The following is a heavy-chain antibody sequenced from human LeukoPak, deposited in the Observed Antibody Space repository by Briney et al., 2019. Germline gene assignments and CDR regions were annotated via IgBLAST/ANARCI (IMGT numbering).Heavy chain of an antibody. Sequence: SQTLSLTCTVSGGSISSGDYYWSWIRQPPGKGLEWIGYIYYSGSTYYNPSLKSRVTISVDTSKNQFSLKLTSVTAADTAVYYCARRPTGDPKFDYWGQGTLVTVSS. CDR3: ARRPTGDPKFDY. CDR1: GGSISSGDYY. CDR2: IYYSGST. V-gene: IGHV4-30-4*01. D-gene: IGHD7-27*01. J-gene: IGHJ4*02.